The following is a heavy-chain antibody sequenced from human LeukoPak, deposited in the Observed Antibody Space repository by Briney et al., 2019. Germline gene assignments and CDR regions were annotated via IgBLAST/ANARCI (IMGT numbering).Heavy chain of an antibody. CDR1: GFTFSSYG. CDR3: ARDWALDS. Sequence: GGTLRLSCAASGFTFSSYGMSWVRQAPGKGLEWVSFVSSSSGTIYYADSVRGRFTISRDNAKNSLYLQMNSVRVEDTGVYYCARDWALDSWGQGTLVTVSS. D-gene: IGHD1-1*01. J-gene: IGHJ4*02. V-gene: IGHV3-48*01. CDR2: VSSSSGTI.